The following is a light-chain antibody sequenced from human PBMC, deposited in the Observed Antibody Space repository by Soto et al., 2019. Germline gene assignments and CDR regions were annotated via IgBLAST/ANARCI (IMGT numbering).Light chain of an antibody. CDR2: DNN. Sequence: QSVLTQPPSVSAAPGQKVTISCSGSSSNIGNNYVSWYQHLPGTAPKLLIYDNNKRPSGIPDRFSGSKSGTSATLGITGLQTGDEADYYCATWDSSLNAGLFGGGTNVTVL. J-gene: IGLJ2*01. V-gene: IGLV1-51*01. CDR1: SSNIGNNY. CDR3: ATWDSSLNAGL.